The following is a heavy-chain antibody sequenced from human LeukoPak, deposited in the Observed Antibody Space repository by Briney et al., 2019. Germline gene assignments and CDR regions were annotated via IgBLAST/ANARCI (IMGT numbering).Heavy chain of an antibody. CDR2: ISYDGSNK. Sequence: GGSLRLSCAASGFTFSSYAMHWVRQAPGKVLEWVAVISYDGSNKYYADSVKGRFTISRDNSKNTLYLQMNSLRAEDTAVYYCASGSQAQGDFDYWGQGTLVTVSS. CDR1: GFTFSSYA. CDR3: ASGSQAQGDFDY. V-gene: IGHV3-30*04. J-gene: IGHJ4*02. D-gene: IGHD5-12*01.